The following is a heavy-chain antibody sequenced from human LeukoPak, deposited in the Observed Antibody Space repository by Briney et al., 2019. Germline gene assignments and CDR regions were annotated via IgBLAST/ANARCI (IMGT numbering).Heavy chain of an antibody. CDR2: IYYSGST. V-gene: IGHV4-59*08. CDR3: ARYNGQDIVATNDAFDI. J-gene: IGHJ3*02. CDR1: GGSISSYY. Sequence: SETLSLTCTVSGGSISSYYWSWIRQPPGKGLEWIGYIYYSGSTNYNPSLKSRVTISVDTSKNQFSLKLSSVTAADTAVYYCARYNGQDIVATNDAFDIWGQGTMVTVSS. D-gene: IGHD5-12*01.